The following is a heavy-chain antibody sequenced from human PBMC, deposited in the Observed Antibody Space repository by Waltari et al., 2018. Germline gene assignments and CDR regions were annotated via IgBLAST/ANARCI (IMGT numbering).Heavy chain of an antibody. CDR1: GGSFSGYY. J-gene: IGHJ4*02. CDR2: INHSGST. CDR3: ASRQGIAAAGTVFDY. D-gene: IGHD6-13*01. Sequence: QEQLQQWGAGLLKPSETLSLTCAVYGGSFSGYYWSWIRQPPGKGLEWIGEINHSGSTNYNPSLKSRVTISVDTSKNQFSLKLSSVTAADTAVYYCASRQGIAAAGTVFDYWGQGTLVTVSS. V-gene: IGHV4-34*01.